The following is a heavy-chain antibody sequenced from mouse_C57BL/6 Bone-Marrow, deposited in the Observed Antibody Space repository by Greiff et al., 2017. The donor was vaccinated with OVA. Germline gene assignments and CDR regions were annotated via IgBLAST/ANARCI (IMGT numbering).Heavy chain of an antibody. CDR2: IYPRSGNT. J-gene: IGHJ4*01. V-gene: IGHV1-81*01. Sequence: VQLQQSGAELARPGASVKLSCKASGYTFTSYGISWVKQRTGQGLEWIGEIYPRSGNTYYNEKFKGKATLPADKSSSTAYMELRSLTSEDAAVYFCARERVLLHDYYAMDYWGQGTSVTVSS. CDR1: GYTFTSYG. D-gene: IGHD1-1*01. CDR3: ARERVLLHDYYAMDY.